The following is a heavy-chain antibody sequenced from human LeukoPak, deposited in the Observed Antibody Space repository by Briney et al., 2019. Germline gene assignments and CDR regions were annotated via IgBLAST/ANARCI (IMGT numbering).Heavy chain of an antibody. CDR3: ARGSPRGSSSRFDP. CDR1: GGSISSSSYY. CDR2: INHSGST. J-gene: IGHJ5*02. D-gene: IGHD6-6*01. Sequence: PSETLSLTCTVSGGSISSSSYYWGWIRQPPGKGLEWIGEINHSGSTNYNPSLKSRVTISVDTSKNQFSLKLSSVTAADTAVYYCARGSPRGSSSRFDPWGQGTLVTVSS. V-gene: IGHV4-39*07.